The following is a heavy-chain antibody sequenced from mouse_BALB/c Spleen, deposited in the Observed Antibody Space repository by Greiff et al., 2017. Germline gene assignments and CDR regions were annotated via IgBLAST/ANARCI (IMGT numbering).Heavy chain of an antibody. D-gene: IGHD2-14*01. J-gene: IGHJ2*01. Sequence: QVQLQQPGAELVKPGASVKLSCKASGYTFTSYWMHWVKQRPGQGLEWIGEINPSNGRTNYNEKFKSKATLTVDKSSSTAYMQLSSLTSEDSAVYYCARHAYYRYDGLFFEYRGEGSTLTVSS. CDR2: INPSNGRT. V-gene: IGHV1S81*02. CDR1: GYTFTSYW. CDR3: ARHAYYRYDGLFFEY.